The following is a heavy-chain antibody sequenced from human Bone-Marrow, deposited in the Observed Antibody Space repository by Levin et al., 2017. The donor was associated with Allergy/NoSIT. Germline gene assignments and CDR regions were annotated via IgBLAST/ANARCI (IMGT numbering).Heavy chain of an antibody. D-gene: IGHD2-15*01. Sequence: GGSLRLSCAASGFTFSNAWMSWVRQAPGKGLEWVGRIKSKADGGTTDYAAPVKGRFTLSRDDSNNILYLQMNSLKTEDTAMYYCTRDEACSGGSCYSYNWFDPWGQGTLVIVSS. J-gene: IGHJ5*02. CDR2: IKSKADGGTT. CDR3: TRDEACSGGSCYSYNWFDP. V-gene: IGHV3-15*01. CDR1: GFTFSNAW.